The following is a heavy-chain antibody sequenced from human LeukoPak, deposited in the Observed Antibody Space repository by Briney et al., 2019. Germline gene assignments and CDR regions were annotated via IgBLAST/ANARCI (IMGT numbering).Heavy chain of an antibody. J-gene: IGHJ5*02. Sequence: PGGSLRLSCAASGFNLNSYMLNWVRQAPGKGLEWVSSISSTGSYIYYADSVKGRFTISRDNPGNVVYLQMDSLRAEDTAVYYCTRVAQSGPTGWFDPWGQGTLDTVSS. V-gene: IGHV3-21*01. D-gene: IGHD2-15*01. CDR3: TRVAQSGPTGWFDP. CDR2: ISSTGSYI. CDR1: GFNLNSYM.